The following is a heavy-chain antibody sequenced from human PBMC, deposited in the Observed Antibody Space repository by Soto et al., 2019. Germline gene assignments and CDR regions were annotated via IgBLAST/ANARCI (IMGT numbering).Heavy chain of an antibody. J-gene: IGHJ3*02. CDR1: GYSFTSYW. CDR3: ARSHIVVVIGKKHDAFDI. Sequence: PGESLKISCKGSGYSFTSYWIGWVRQMPGKGLEWMGIIYPGDSDTRYSPSFQGQVTISADKSISTAYLQWSSLKASDTAMYYCARSHIVVVIGKKHDAFDIWGQGTMVTVSS. CDR2: IYPGDSDT. D-gene: IGHD2-21*01. V-gene: IGHV5-51*01.